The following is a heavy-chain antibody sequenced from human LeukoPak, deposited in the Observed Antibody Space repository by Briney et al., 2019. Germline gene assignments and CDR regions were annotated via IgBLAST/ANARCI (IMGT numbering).Heavy chain of an antibody. CDR2: ISSSGSTI. CDR1: GFTFSDYY. J-gene: IGHJ6*02. V-gene: IGHV3-11*01. Sequence: GGSLRLSCAASGFTFSDYYMSWIRQAPGKGLEWVSYISSSGSTIYYADSVKGRFTISRDNAKNSLYLQMNSLRAEDTAVYYCARETIFGVVITSPYYYCGMDVWGQGTTVTVSS. CDR3: ARETIFGVVITSPYYYCGMDV. D-gene: IGHD3-3*01.